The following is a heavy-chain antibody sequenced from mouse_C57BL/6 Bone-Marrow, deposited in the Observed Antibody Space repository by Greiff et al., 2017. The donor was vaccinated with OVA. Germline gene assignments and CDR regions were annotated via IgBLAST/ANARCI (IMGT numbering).Heavy chain of an antibody. CDR2: IYPGDGDT. CDR1: GYAFSSSW. CDR3: ARRAWDY. J-gene: IGHJ2*01. D-gene: IGHD3-1*01. Sequence: VQLKESGPELVKPGASVKISCKASGYAFSSSWMNWVKQRPGKGLEWIGRIYPGDGDTNYNGKFKGKATLTADKSSSTAYMQLSSLTSEDSAVYFCARRAWDYWGQGTTLTVSS. V-gene: IGHV1-82*01.